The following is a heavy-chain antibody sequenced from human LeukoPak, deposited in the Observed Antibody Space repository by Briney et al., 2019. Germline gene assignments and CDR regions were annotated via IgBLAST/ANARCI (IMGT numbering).Heavy chain of an antibody. CDR1: GYTFTGYY. Sequence: GASVKVSCKASGYTFTGYYMHWVRQAPGQGLEWMGWINPNSGGTNYAQKFQGRVTMTRDTSIRTAYMELSRLRSDDTAVYYCARASAPIVVVPAAPDYWGQGTLVTVSS. CDR3: ARASAPIVVVPAAPDY. D-gene: IGHD2-2*01. CDR2: INPNSGGT. V-gene: IGHV1-2*02. J-gene: IGHJ4*02.